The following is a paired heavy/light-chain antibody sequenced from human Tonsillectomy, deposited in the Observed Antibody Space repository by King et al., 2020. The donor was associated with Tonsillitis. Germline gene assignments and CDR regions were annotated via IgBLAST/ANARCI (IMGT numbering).Heavy chain of an antibody. CDR2: INPSGGGA. J-gene: IGHJ4*02. CDR1: GYSFTDKY. Sequence: QVQLVQSGAEVKKPGASVKISCKASGYSFTDKYVNWVRQAPGQGLEWMGIINPSGGGATYAQKFQGRVTMTRETSTSTFYMELTSLRSEDTAVYFCARDRMVDYDGSGYHQGLFDYWGQGTLVTVSS. CDR3: ARDRMVDYDGSGYHQGLFDY. V-gene: IGHV1-46*03. D-gene: IGHD3-22*01.
Light chain of an antibody. V-gene: IGKV4-1*01. CDR2: WAS. Sequence: DIVMTQSPDSLSVSLGERATINCKSTQNLLYSFNNKNFLAWYQQKPGQPPKLLISWASARESGVPDRFSGSGSGTDFTLTITSLQAEDVAVYYCHQYYSAPWTFGQGTKVEIK. CDR1: QNLLYSFNNKNF. CDR3: HQYYSAPWT. J-gene: IGKJ1*01.